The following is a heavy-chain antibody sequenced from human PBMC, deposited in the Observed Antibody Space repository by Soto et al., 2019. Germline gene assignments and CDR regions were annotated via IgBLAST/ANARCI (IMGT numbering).Heavy chain of an antibody. J-gene: IGHJ6*02. CDR3: ARARKYSSSSHEPYYYYGMDV. D-gene: IGHD6-6*01. Sequence: QVQLVQSGAEVKKPGASVKVSCRASGYTFTSNHIHWVRQAPGQGLEWMGIINPSDGGTGFAQKFQDRVTMTRDTSKNQFSLKLSSVTAADTAVYYCARARKYSSSSHEPYYYYGMDVWGQGTTVTVSS. CDR1: GYTFTSNH. V-gene: IGHV1-46*01. CDR2: INPSDGGT.